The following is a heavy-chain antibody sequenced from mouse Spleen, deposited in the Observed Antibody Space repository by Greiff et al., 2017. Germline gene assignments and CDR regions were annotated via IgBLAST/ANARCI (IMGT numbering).Heavy chain of an antibody. CDR1: GYTFTDYY. V-gene: IGHV1-19*01. CDR3: ARSRYYGSVDY. Sequence: VQLKESGPVLVKPGASVKMSCKASGYTFTDYYMNWVKQSHGKSLEWIGVINPYNGGTSYNQKFKGKATLTVDKSSSTAYMELNSLTSEDSAVYYCARSRYYGSVDYWGQGTTLTVSS. D-gene: IGHD1-1*01. J-gene: IGHJ2*01. CDR2: INPYNGGT.